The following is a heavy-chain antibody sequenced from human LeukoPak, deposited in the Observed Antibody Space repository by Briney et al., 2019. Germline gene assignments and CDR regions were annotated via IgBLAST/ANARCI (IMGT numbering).Heavy chain of an antibody. Sequence: PSETLSLTCAVYGGSFSGYYWSWIRQPPGKGLEWIGEINHSGSTNYNPSLKSRVTISVDTSKNQFSLKLSSVTAADTAVYYCARVKRLGQRITNRRVAFDIWGQGTMVTVSS. V-gene: IGHV4-34*01. CDR1: GGSFSGYY. CDR3: ARVKRLGQRITNRRVAFDI. CDR2: INHSGST. D-gene: IGHD1/OR15-1a*01. J-gene: IGHJ3*02.